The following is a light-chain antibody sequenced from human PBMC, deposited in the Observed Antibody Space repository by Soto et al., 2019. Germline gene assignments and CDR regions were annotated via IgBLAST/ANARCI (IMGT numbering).Light chain of an antibody. CDR2: DAS. J-gene: IGKJ1*01. CDR1: QSISSY. Sequence: EVVLTQSPDTLSLPPGERATLSCRASQSISSYLAWYQQKPGQAPRLLIYDASSRATGIPARFSGSGSGTDLTLTIISLEPEDFAGYYWQQLTDWPPQWTFGQGTKVEIK. V-gene: IGKV3-11*01. CDR3: QQLTDWPPQWT.